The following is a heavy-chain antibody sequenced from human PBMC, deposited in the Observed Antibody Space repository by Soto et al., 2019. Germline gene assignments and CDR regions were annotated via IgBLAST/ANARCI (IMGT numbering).Heavy chain of an antibody. J-gene: IGHJ4*02. CDR3: ARYRISGSWSKFDY. CDR1: GVSISSGSYY. D-gene: IGHD6-13*01. CDR2: IYYSGST. V-gene: IGHV4-31*03. Sequence: QVQLQESGPGLVKPSQTLSLTCTVSGVSISSGSYYWSWIHQHPGKGLQWIGNIYYSGSTNYNPSLKSRIIISLDTSKNQFSLKLSSVTAADTAVYFCARYRISGSWSKFDYWGQGTLVTVSS.